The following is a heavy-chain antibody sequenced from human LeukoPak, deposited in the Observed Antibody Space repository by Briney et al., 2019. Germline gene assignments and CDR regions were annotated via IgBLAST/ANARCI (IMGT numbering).Heavy chain of an antibody. V-gene: IGHV3-7*01. CDR2: IKQDGSEK. CDR1: GFTFSSYW. D-gene: IGHD3-22*01. J-gene: IGHJ4*02. Sequence: GGSLRLSCAASGFTFSSYWMSWVRQAPGKGLEWVANIKQDGSEKYYVDSVKGRFTISRDNAKNSLYLQMNSLRAEDTAVYYCARDPSASSGYYYGWGQGTLVTVSS. CDR3: ARDPSASSGYYYG.